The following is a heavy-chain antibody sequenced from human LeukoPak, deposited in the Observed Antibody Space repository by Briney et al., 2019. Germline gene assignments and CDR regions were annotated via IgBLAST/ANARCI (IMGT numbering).Heavy chain of an antibody. D-gene: IGHD6-19*01. CDR2: ISYDGSNK. V-gene: IGHV3-30*04. CDR1: GFTFSSYA. J-gene: IGHJ6*03. Sequence: PGGSLRLSCAASGFTFSSYAMHWVRQAPGKGLEWVAVISYDGSNKYYADSVKGRFTISRDNSKNTLYLQMNSLRAEDTAVYYCARSAATSHYSSGWRPYYYYYMDVWGKGTTVTVSS. CDR3: ARSAATSHYSSGWRPYYYYYMDV.